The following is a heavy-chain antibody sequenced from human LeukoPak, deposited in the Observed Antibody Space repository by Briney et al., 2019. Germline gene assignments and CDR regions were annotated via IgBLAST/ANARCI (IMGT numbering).Heavy chain of an antibody. V-gene: IGHV3-7*01. CDR1: GFTFSSYW. J-gene: IGHJ5*02. CDR3: ARVNGMVRGLSNWFDP. D-gene: IGHD3-10*01. CDR2: IKQDGSEK. Sequence: GGSLRLSCAASGFTFSSYWMSWVRQAPGKGLEWVANIKQDGSEKYYVDSVKGRFTISRDNAKNSLYLQMNSLRAEDTAVYYCARVNGMVRGLSNWFDPWGQGTLVTVSS.